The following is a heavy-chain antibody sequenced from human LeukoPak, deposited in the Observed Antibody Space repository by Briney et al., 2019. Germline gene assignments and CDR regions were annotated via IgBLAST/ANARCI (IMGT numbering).Heavy chain of an antibody. Sequence: GRSLRLSCAASGLTFSSYGMHWVRQAPGKGLEWVAVISYDGSNKYYADSVKGRFTISRDNSKNTLYLQMNSLRAEDTAVYYCAKDPGLLWFGEYAFDIWGQGTMVTVSS. CDR2: ISYDGSNK. J-gene: IGHJ3*02. CDR1: GLTFSSYG. V-gene: IGHV3-30*18. D-gene: IGHD3-10*01. CDR3: AKDPGLLWFGEYAFDI.